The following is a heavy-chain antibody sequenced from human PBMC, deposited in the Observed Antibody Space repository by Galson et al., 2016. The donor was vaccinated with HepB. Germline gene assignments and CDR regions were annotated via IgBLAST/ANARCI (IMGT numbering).Heavy chain of an antibody. Sequence: SETLSLTCAVYGGSLSGNYWSWIRKPPGKGLEWIGEINHSGSTNYNPSLKSRVTISVDTSTNQFSLKLSSVTAADTAVYYCAGVGYCTNGVCFRDYWGQGTLVTVSS. CDR3: AGVGYCTNGVCFRDY. J-gene: IGHJ4*02. CDR1: GGSLSGNY. D-gene: IGHD2-8*01. V-gene: IGHV4-34*01. CDR2: INHSGST.